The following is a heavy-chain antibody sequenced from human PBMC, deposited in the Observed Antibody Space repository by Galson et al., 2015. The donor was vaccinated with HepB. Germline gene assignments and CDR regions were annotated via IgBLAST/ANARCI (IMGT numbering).Heavy chain of an antibody. D-gene: IGHD2-15*01. CDR3: ARHEVVVAATVGYYGMDV. J-gene: IGHJ6*02. V-gene: IGHV5-10-1*01. Sequence: QSGAEVKKPGESLRISCKGSGYSFTSYWISWVRQMPGKGLEWMGRIDPSDSYTNYSPSFQGHVTISADKSISTAYLQWSSLKASDTAMYYCARHEVVVAATVGYYGMDVWGQGTTVTVSS. CDR1: GYSFTSYW. CDR2: IDPSDSYT.